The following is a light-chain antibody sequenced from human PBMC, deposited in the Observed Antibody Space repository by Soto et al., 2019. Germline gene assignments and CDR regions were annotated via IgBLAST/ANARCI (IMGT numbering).Light chain of an antibody. CDR2: AAS. CDR3: QQYGSSPL. Sequence: AIQMTQSPSSLSASVGDRVTITCRASQGIRNDLGWYQQRPGKAPKLLIYAASSLESGVPSRFSGSGSGTDFTLTISSLQPEDFAVYYCQQYGSSPLFGPGTKVDIK. J-gene: IGKJ3*01. CDR1: QGIRND. V-gene: IGKV1-6*01.